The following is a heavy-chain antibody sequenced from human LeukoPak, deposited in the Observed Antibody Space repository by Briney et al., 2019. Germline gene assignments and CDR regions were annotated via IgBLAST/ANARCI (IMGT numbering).Heavy chain of an antibody. D-gene: IGHD3-10*01. J-gene: IGHJ5*02. CDR3: ARDKGTYYYGYNWFDP. CDR2: INHSGST. CDR1: GGPFSGYY. Sequence: SETLSLTCAVYGGPFSGYYWSWIRQPPGKGLEWIGEINHSGSTNYNPSLKSRVTISVDTSKNQFSLKLSSVTAADTAVYYCARDKGTYYYGYNWFDPWGQGTLVTVSS. V-gene: IGHV4-34*01.